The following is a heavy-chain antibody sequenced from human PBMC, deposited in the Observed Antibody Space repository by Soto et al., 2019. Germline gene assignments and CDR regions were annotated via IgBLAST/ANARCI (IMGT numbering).Heavy chain of an antibody. V-gene: IGHV3-53*01. CDR1: GFTVSSNY. Sequence: GGSLRLSCAASGFTVSSNYMSWVRQAPGKGLEWVSVIYSGGSTYYADSVGGRFTISRDNSKNTLYLQMKSLRAEDTAVYYCARDPPATRHGMDVWGQGTTVTVSS. CDR3: ARDPPATRHGMDV. J-gene: IGHJ6*02. CDR2: IYSGGST.